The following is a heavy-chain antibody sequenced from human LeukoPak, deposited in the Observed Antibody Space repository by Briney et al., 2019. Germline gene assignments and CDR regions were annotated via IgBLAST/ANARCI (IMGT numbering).Heavy chain of an antibody. V-gene: IGHV3-74*01. CDR1: GFTFSSYW. J-gene: IGHJ4*02. Sequence: GGSLRLSCAASGFTFSSYWMHWVRQPPGKGLVWVSRINSDGGSTTYADSVKGRFTISRDNAKDTLYLQMNSLRAEDTAVYYCARGHSSGSYYLDYWGQGTLVTVSS. CDR2: INSDGGST. CDR3: ARGHSSGSYYLDY. D-gene: IGHD3-22*01.